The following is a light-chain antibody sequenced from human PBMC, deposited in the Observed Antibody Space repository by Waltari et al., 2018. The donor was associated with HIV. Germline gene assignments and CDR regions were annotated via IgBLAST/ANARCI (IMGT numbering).Light chain of an antibody. CDR2: DDN. CDR3: QVWDSGSDHPDVV. CDR1: NIGSQS. J-gene: IGLJ2*01. V-gene: IGLV3-21*02. Sequence: SYVLTQPTSVSVAPGQTARITCGGNNIGSQSVHGYQQKPGQAPVLVVYDDNDRPSGIPERCVGSNSGNTATLTITRVEAGDEADYYCQVWDSGSDHPDVVFGGGTKLTVL.